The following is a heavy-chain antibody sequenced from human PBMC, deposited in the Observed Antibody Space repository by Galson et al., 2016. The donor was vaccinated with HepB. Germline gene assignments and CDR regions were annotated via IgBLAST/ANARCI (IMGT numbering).Heavy chain of an antibody. V-gene: IGHV3-21*01. CDR3: ARDRRQNYAFFDS. D-gene: IGHD3-16*01. CDR2: ISSSSSYI. CDR1: GFTFSSYS. Sequence: SLRLSCAASGFTFSSYSMNWVRQAPGKGLEWVSSISSSSSYIYYADSGKGRFTISRDNAKNSLYLQMNSLRDEDTAVYYCARDRRQNYAFFDSWGQGTPITVSS. J-gene: IGHJ4*02.